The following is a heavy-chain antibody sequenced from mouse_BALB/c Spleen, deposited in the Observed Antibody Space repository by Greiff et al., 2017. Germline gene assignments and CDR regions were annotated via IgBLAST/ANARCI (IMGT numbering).Heavy chain of an antibody. CDR3: ARAYGQLRGFAY. D-gene: IGHD6-5*01. J-gene: IGHJ3*01. CDR2: IDTSDSYT. Sequence: QVQLQQSGAELVMPGASVKMSCKASGYTFTDYWMHWVKQRPGQGLEWIGAIDTSDSYTSYNQKFKGKATLTVDESSSTAYMQLSSLTSEDSAVYYCARAYGQLRGFAYWGQGTLVTVSA. V-gene: IGHV1-69*01. CDR1: GYTFTDYW.